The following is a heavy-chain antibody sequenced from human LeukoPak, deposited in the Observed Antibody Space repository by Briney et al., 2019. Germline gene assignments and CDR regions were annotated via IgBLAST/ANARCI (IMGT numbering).Heavy chain of an antibody. V-gene: IGHV3-7*03. CDR2: IKQDGSEK. D-gene: IGHD3-3*01. Sequence: GGSLRLSCAASGFTFSTYWMNWVRQAPGKGLEWVANIKQDGSEKYYVDSVKGRFTLSRDSAKTSLYLQMNSLRAEDTAVYYCARAEWSNWYFDLWGRGTLVTVSS. CDR3: ARAEWSNWYFDL. J-gene: IGHJ2*01. CDR1: GFTFSTYW.